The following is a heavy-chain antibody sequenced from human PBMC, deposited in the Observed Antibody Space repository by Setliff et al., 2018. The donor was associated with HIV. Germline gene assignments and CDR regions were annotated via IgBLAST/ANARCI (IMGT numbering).Heavy chain of an antibody. J-gene: IGHJ3*02. D-gene: IGHD3-10*01. CDR2: IYPGDSET. V-gene: IGHV5-51*01. CDR1: GYRFTSHW. CDR3: TRQVPPSMVGRGTFDM. Sequence: GESLTISCKGSGYRFTSHWIAWVRQMSGKGLEWMGIIYPGDSETRYSPAFEGQVTISADKSTNTAFLQWTSLRASDTAMYFCTRQVPPSMVGRGTFDMWGQGTLVTVSS.